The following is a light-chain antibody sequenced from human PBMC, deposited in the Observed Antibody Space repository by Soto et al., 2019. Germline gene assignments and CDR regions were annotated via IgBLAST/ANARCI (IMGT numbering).Light chain of an antibody. V-gene: IGKV3-20*01. Sequence: EIVLNQSPGTLSLSPGERASLCGSASQSVSNNYLAWYQQKPGQAPRLLIYGASTRATGIPDRFSGSGSGTDFTLTISRLEPEDFAVYDCQQYGDSPITFGQGTRLEIK. CDR1: QSVSNNY. CDR2: GAS. J-gene: IGKJ5*01. CDR3: QQYGDSPIT.